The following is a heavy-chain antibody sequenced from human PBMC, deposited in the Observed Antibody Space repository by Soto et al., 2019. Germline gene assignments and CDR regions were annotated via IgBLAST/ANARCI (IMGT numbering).Heavy chain of an antibody. CDR2: ISSSADST. V-gene: IGHV3-23*01. CDR3: ARGYKWFPY. D-gene: IGHD1-20*01. J-gene: IGHJ4*02. Sequence: QPGGSLRLSCAASGFTFSSYGMGWVRQAPGKGLECVSTISSSADSTYYADSVKGRFTISRDNSDNTLYLQMNSLRADDTAVYYCARGYKWFPYWGQGTMVTVSS. CDR1: GFTFSSYG.